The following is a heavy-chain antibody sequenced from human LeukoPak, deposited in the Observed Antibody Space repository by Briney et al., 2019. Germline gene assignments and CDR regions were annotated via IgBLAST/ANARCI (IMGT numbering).Heavy chain of an antibody. CDR1: GYTLTELS. CDR3: ATDNGGYDFWPWFGP. V-gene: IGHV1-24*01. CDR2: FDPEDGET. Sequence: ASVKVSCKVSGYTLTELSMHWVRQAPGKGLEWMGGFDPEDGETIYAQKFQGRVTMTEDTSTDTAYMELSSLRSEDTAVYYCATDNGGYDFWPWFGPWGQGTLVTVPS. J-gene: IGHJ5*02. D-gene: IGHD3-3*01.